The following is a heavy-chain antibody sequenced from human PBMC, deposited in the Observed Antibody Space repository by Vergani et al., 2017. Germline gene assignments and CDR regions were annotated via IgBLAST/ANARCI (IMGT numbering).Heavy chain of an antibody. CDR3: ATRAGSYLHPPYYYYYMDV. CDR1: GGTFSSYA. V-gene: IGHV1-69*01. CDR2: IIPIFGTA. D-gene: IGHD3-10*01. Sequence: QVQLVQSGAEVKKPGSSVKVSCKASGGTFSSYAISWVRQAPGQGLEWMGGIIPIFGTANYAQKFQGRVTITADESTSPAYMELSSLRSEDTAVYYCATRAGSYLHPPYYYYYMDVWGKGTTVTVSS. J-gene: IGHJ6*03.